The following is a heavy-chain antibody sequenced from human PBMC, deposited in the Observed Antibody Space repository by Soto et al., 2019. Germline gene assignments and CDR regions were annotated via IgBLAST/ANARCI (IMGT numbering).Heavy chain of an antibody. D-gene: IGHD5-18*01. J-gene: IGHJ4*02. CDR1: GYTFTSYG. Sequence: ASVKVSCKASGYTFTSYGISWVRQAPGQGLEWMGWISAYNGNTNYAQKLQGRVTMTTDTSTSTAHMELRSLRSDDTAVYYCARYRDTAMVYDYWGQGTLVTVSS. CDR2: ISAYNGNT. V-gene: IGHV1-18*01. CDR3: ARYRDTAMVYDY.